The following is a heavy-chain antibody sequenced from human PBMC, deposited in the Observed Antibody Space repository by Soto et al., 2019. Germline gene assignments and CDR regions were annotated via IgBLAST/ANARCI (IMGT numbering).Heavy chain of an antibody. V-gene: IGHV3-9*01. J-gene: IGHJ4*02. CDR2: ISWSGGYI. CDR1: GFDFHNHA. CDR3: TRDIFRTITTIDY. Sequence: VQLVESGGGLAQPARSLRVSCAAPGFDFHNHAMNWVRKAPGKGLEWVAGISWSGGYIGYAGSVKGRFTISRDNAKNSLYLQMSSLRPEDTALYYCTRDIFRTITTIDYWGQGTLVTVSS. D-gene: IGHD2-21*01.